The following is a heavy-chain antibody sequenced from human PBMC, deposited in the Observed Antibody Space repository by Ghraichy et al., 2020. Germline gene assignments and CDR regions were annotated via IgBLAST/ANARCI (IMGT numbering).Heavy chain of an antibody. V-gene: IGHV1-46*03. CDR3: ARAFPLRLGELSSPHFDY. J-gene: IGHJ4*02. CDR1: GYTFTSYY. D-gene: IGHD3-16*02. Sequence: ASVKVSCKASGYTFTSYYMHWVRQAPGQGLEWMGIINPSGGSTSYAQKFQGRVTMTRDTSTSTVYMELSSLRSEDTAVYYCARAFPLRLGELSSPHFDYWGQGTLVTVSS. CDR2: INPSGGST.